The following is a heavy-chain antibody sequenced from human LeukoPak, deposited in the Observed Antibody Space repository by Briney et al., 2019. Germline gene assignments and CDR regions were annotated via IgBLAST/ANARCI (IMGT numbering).Heavy chain of an antibody. Sequence: GGSLRLSCAASGFTFSTYSMNWVRQAPGKGLEWISYISSSGSTIYYADSVEGRFTISRDNAKNSLYLQMNSLRAEDTAVYYCARDSGSYSPTLVDYWGQGTLVTVSS. D-gene: IGHD1-26*01. V-gene: IGHV3-48*01. CDR1: GFTFSTYS. CDR2: ISSSGSTI. CDR3: ARDSGSYSPTLVDY. J-gene: IGHJ4*02.